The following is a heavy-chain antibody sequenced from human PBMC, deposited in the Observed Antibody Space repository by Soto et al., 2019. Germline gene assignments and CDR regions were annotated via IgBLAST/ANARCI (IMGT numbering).Heavy chain of an antibody. CDR3: ARGRGIQLWLTALDT. J-gene: IGHJ5*01. CDR1: GGSISSDGYY. CDR2: VYYSGSA. D-gene: IGHD5-18*01. Sequence: QVQLQESGPGLVKPSQTLSLTCTVSGGSISSDGYYWSWIRQHPGKGLEWIGYVYYSGSAYYNPSLRSRGDISVDTSKSKFSLKLTSMTAADTAVYYCARGRGIQLWLTALDTWGHGTRVTVSS. V-gene: IGHV4-31*03.